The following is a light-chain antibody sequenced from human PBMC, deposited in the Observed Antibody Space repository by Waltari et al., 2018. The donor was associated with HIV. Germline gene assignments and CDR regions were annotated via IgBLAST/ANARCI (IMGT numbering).Light chain of an antibody. CDR2: EVN. V-gene: IGLV2-23*02. J-gene: IGLJ2*01. CDR1: SNDIGRYNL. CDR3: CSYAGADNFRI. Sequence: QSALTQPASVSESPGQSITISCIGTSNDIGRYNLVSWYQQHPGKAPKLMIYEVNKRPSGISNRFSGSKSGNTASLTISGLQAEDEADYYCCSYAGADNFRIFGGGTKLTVL.